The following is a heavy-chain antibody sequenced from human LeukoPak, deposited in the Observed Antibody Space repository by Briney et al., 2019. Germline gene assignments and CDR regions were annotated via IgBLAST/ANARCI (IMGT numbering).Heavy chain of an antibody. J-gene: IGHJ4*02. CDR2: IYSGGST. Sequence: GGSLRPSCAASGFTVSSNYMSWVRQAPGKGLEWVSVIYSGGSTYYADSVKGRFTISRDNSKNTLYLQMNSLRAEDTAVYYCARDFTDPVGATRVYYFDYWGQGTLVTVSS. V-gene: IGHV3-66*02. D-gene: IGHD1-26*01. CDR1: GFTVSSNY. CDR3: ARDFTDPVGATRVYYFDY.